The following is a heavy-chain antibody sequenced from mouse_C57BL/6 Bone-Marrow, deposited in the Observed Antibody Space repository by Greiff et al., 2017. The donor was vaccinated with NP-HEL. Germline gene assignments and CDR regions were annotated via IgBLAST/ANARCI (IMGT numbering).Heavy chain of an antibody. V-gene: IGHV1-80*01. CDR2: IYPGDGDT. J-gene: IGHJ1*03. CDR3: ARYDYDSFDV. CDR1: GYAFSSYW. D-gene: IGHD2-4*01. Sequence: VKLMESGAELVKPGASVKISCKASGYAFSSYWMNWVKQRPGKGLEWIGQIYPGDGDTNYNGKFKGKATLTADKSSSTAYMQLSSLTSEDSAVYFCARYDYDSFDVWGTGTTVTVSS.